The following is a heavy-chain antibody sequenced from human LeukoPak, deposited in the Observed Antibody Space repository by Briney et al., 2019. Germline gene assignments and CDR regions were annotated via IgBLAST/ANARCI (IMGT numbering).Heavy chain of an antibody. D-gene: IGHD3-10*01. CDR1: GYTFTSYY. V-gene: IGHV1-18*04. CDR3: ARIRELLWARAFDI. CDR2: ISAYSGNT. J-gene: IGHJ3*02. Sequence: ASVKVSCKASGYTFTSYYMHWVRQAPGQGLEWMGWISAYSGNTNYAQKLQGRVTMTTDTSTSTAYMELRSLRSDDTAVYYCARIRELLWARAFDIWGQGTMVTVSS.